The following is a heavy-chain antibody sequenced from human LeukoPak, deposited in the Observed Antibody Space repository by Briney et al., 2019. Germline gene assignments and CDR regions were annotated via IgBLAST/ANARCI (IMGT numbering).Heavy chain of an antibody. V-gene: IGHV4-34*01. CDR3: AKAPYSGSYYLLGVY. CDR1: GGSFSGYY. CDR2: INHSGST. Sequence: SETLSLTCAVYGGSFSGYYWSWIRQPPGKGLEWIGEINHSGSTNYSPSLKSRVTISVDTSKNQFSLKLSSVTAADTAVYYCAKAPYSGSYYLLGVYWGQGTLVTVSS. J-gene: IGHJ4*02. D-gene: IGHD1-26*01.